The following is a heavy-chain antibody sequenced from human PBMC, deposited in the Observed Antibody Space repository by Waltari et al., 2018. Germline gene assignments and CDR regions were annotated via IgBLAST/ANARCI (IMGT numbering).Heavy chain of an antibody. CDR1: GFTFSSYG. Sequence: QVQLVESGGGVVQPGRSLRLSCAASGFTFSSYGMHWVRQAPGKGLEWVAVISYDGRNKYYADSVKGRFTISRDNSKNTLYLQMNSLRAEDTAVYYCAKGGGSEDYWGQGTLVTVSS. D-gene: IGHD3-10*01. J-gene: IGHJ4*02. CDR2: ISYDGRNK. CDR3: AKGGGSEDY. V-gene: IGHV3-30*18.